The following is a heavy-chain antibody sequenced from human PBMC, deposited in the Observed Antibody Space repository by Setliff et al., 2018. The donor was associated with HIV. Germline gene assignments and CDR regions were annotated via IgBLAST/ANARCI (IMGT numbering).Heavy chain of an antibody. J-gene: IGHJ3*02. CDR3: AKDLDIVVVPAAPDAFDI. CDR1: GFTFSSYA. Sequence: ETLSLSCAASGFTFSSYASGWVRQAPGKGLEWVSAISGSGGSTYYADSVKGRFTISSDNSKNTLYLQMNSLRAEDTAVYYCAKDLDIVVVPAAPDAFDIWGQGTMVTVS. D-gene: IGHD2-2*03. CDR2: ISGSGGST. V-gene: IGHV3-23*01.